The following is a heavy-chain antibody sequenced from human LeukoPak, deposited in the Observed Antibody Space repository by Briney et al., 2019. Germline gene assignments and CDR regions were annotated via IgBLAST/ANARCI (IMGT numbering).Heavy chain of an antibody. D-gene: IGHD2-8*02. CDR3: ARASQGYCTGSNCHSWFDP. V-gene: IGHV4-59*01. J-gene: IGHJ5*02. CDR1: GGSISSYY. CDR2: IYYSGST. Sequence: PSETLSLTCTVSGGSISSYYWSWIRQPPGKALEWIGYIYYSGSTNYKPSLKSRVTISLDTSKNQFSLKLSSVTAADTAMYYCARASQGYCTGSNCHSWFDPWGQGTLVTVSS.